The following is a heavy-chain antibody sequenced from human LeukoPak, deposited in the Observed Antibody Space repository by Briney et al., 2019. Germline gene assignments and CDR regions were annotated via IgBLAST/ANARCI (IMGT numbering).Heavy chain of an antibody. D-gene: IGHD3-22*01. CDR3: ARGSGGYYSGYFDY. J-gene: IGHJ4*02. CDR1: GDSISSSNYY. Sequence: SATLSLTCTVSGDSISSSNYYWGWIRQPPGKGLEWTGSIYYNGDTYYNPSLKSRVTISVDTSKNQFSLKLSSVTAADTAVYYCARGSGGYYSGYFDYWGQGTPVTVSS. CDR2: IYYNGDT. V-gene: IGHV4-39*07.